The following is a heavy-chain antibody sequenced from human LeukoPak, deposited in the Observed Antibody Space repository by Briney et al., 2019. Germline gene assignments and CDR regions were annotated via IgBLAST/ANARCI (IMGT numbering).Heavy chain of an antibody. CDR1: GGSISSYY. D-gene: IGHD3-22*01. CDR3: ARDLGDYYYDSSGSKGAFDI. V-gene: IGHV4-59*01. J-gene: IGHJ3*02. Sequence: SETLSLTCTVSGGSISSYYWSWIRQPPGKGLEWIGYIYYSGSTNYNPSLKSRVTISVDTYKNQFSLKLSSVTAADTAVYYCARDLGDYYYDSSGSKGAFDIWGQGTMVTVSS. CDR2: IYYSGST.